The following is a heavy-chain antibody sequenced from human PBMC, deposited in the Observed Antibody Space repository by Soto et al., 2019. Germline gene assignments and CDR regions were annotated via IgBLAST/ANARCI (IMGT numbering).Heavy chain of an antibody. CDR1: GGSISSGLYY. Sequence: SETLSLTCIVSGGSISSGLYYWSWIRQPPGKGLEWIGYIYYSGSTYYNPSLKSRVTISVDTSKNQFSLNLSSVTAADTAVYYCARLARTVATSQYFDYWGQGTLVTVSS. CDR3: ARLARTVATSQYFDY. J-gene: IGHJ4*02. V-gene: IGHV4-31*03. CDR2: IYYSGST. D-gene: IGHD4-17*01.